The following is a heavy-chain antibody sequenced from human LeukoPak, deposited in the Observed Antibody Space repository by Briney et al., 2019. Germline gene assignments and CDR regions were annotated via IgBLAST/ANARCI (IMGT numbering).Heavy chain of an antibody. J-gene: IGHJ4*02. CDR2: IYYSGST. V-gene: IGHV4-39*07. D-gene: IGHD3-22*01. Sequence: SETLSLTCTVSGGSISSSSYYWGWIRQPPGKGLEWIGSIYYSGSTYYNPSLKSRVTISVDTSKNQFSLRLRSVTAADTAVYYCARVTGYMIEDYFDYWGQGTLVTVSS. CDR3: ARVTGYMIEDYFDY. CDR1: GGSISSSSYY.